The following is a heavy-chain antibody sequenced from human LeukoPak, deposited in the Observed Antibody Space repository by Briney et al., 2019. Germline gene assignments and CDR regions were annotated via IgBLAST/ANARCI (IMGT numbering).Heavy chain of an antibody. CDR3: AKDAPGTTGALDY. V-gene: IGHV3-21*01. Sequence: GGSMRLSCAASGFIFSSYAMSWVRQAPGKGLEWVSSIDSRSSFIYYADSVKGRFTISRDNAQNSLYLQMDSLRAEDTAVYYCAKDAPGTTGALDYWGQGTLVTVSS. CDR2: IDSRSSFI. D-gene: IGHD1-1*01. J-gene: IGHJ4*02. CDR1: GFIFSSYA.